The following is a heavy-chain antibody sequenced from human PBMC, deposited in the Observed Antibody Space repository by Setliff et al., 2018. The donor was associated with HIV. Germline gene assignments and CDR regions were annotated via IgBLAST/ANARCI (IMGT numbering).Heavy chain of an antibody. CDR2: IYSGGSP. J-gene: IGHJ5*01. CDR3: VKSLMFFNWFDS. Sequence: QPGGSLRLSCAASDFTVSSNGMTWVRQAPGRGLESVSLIYSGGSPYYADSVQGRFTISRDNSKNTLYLQMDSLRIEDTAVYYCVKSLMFFNWFDSWGQGTLVTVSS. V-gene: IGHV3-66*02. CDR1: DFTVSSNG. D-gene: IGHD3-10*02.